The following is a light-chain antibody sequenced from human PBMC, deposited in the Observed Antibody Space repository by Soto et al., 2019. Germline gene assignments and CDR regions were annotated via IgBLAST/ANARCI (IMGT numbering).Light chain of an antibody. CDR3: QQYNNWPPVT. CDR2: GAS. V-gene: IGKV3-15*01. J-gene: IGKJ4*01. CDR1: QSVSSN. Sequence: EIVMTQSPATLSGSPGERATLSCRASQSVSSNLAWYQQKPGQAPRLVIYGASTRATGIPARFSGSGSGTEFTLTISSLQSEDFAVYYCQQYNNWPPVTFGGGTKVEIK.